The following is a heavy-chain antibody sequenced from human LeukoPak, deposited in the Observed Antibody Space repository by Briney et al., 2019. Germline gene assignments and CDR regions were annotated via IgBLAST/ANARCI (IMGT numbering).Heavy chain of an antibody. Sequence: SQTLSLTCTVSGGSISSGSYYWSWIRQPAGKGLEWIGRMYTSGSINYNPSLMSRVTISVDTSKNQFSLELSSVTAADTAIYYCARDLGIKPTPGAFDIWGQGTMVTVSS. J-gene: IGHJ3*02. CDR1: GGSISSGSYY. CDR2: MYTSGSI. CDR3: ARDLGIKPTPGAFDI. V-gene: IGHV4-61*02. D-gene: IGHD7-27*01.